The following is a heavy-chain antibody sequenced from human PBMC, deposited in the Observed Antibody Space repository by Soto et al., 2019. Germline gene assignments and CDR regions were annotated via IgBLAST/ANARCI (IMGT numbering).Heavy chain of an antibody. CDR1: GFTFDDYA. J-gene: IGHJ3*02. CDR3: AKDIRVAATHWGGYDAFDI. Sequence: GGSLRLSCAASGFTFDDYAMHWVRQAPGKGLEWVSGISWNSGSIGYADSVKGRFTISRDNAKNSLYLQMNSLRAEDTALYYCAKDIRVAATHWGGYDAFDIWGQGTMVTVSS. CDR2: ISWNSGSI. D-gene: IGHD2-15*01. V-gene: IGHV3-9*01.